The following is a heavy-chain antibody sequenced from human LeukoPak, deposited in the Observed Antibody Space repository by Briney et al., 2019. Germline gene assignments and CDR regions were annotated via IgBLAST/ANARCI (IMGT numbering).Heavy chain of an antibody. CDR1: GYTFTGYY. V-gene: IGHV1-2*02. Sequence: ASVKVSCKASGYTFTGYYMHWVRQAPGQGLEWMGWINPNSGGTNYAQKFQGRVTMTRDTSISTAYLQWSSLRASDTARYYCARHSDISATGRHFDYWGQETLVTVSS. CDR3: ARHSDISATGRHFDY. CDR2: INPNSGGT. J-gene: IGHJ4*02. D-gene: IGHD6-13*01.